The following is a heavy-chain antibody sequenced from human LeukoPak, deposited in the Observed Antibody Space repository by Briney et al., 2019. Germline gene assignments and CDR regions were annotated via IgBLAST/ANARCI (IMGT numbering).Heavy chain of an antibody. Sequence: PSETLSLTCTVSGGSISSYYWSWIRQPPGKGLERIGYIYYSGSTNYNPSLKSRVTISVDTSKNQFSLKLSSVTAADTAVYYCARGRRQNFDYWGQGTLVTVSS. CDR1: GGSISSYY. CDR2: IYYSGST. CDR3: ARGRRQNFDY. J-gene: IGHJ4*02. V-gene: IGHV4-59*12. D-gene: IGHD1-1*01.